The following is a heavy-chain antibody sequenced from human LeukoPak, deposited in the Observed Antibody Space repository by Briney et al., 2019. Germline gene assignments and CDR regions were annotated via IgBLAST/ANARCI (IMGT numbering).Heavy chain of an antibody. CDR1: GFTFSSYG. Sequence: GGSLRLSCAASGFTFSSYGMHWVRQAPGKGLEWVAFIRYDGSNKYYADSVKGRFTISRDNAKNSLHLQMNSLRAEDTAVYYCARGLWSHFDYWGQGTLVTVSS. D-gene: IGHD3-10*01. V-gene: IGHV3-30*02. CDR2: IRYDGSNK. CDR3: ARGLWSHFDY. J-gene: IGHJ4*02.